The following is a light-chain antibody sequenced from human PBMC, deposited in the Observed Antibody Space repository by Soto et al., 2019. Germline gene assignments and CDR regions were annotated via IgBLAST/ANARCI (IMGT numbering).Light chain of an antibody. CDR1: SSNLGAGYD. V-gene: IGLV1-40*01. CDR2: RNT. CDR3: QSYDSSLSRLV. J-gene: IGLJ3*02. Sequence: QAVVTQPPSVSGAPGQRVTISCTGTSSNLGAGYDVHWYHQIPGTAPKLLVYRNTNRPSGVPDRFSGSKSGTAASLAITGLQAEDEGHYYCQSYDSSLSRLVFGXGTKLTVL.